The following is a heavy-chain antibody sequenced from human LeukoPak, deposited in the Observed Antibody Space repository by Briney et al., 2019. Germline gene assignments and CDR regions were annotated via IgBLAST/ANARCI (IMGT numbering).Heavy chain of an antibody. Sequence: SETLSLTCTVSGGSISSSSYYWGWLRQPPGKGLEWIVSIYYSGSTYYNPSLKSRVTISVDTSKNQFSLKLSSVTAADTAVYYCARDFVVLMVYAPTGYFDYWGQGTLVTVSS. CDR1: GGSISSSSYY. CDR3: ARDFVVLMVYAPTGYFDY. CDR2: IYYSGST. J-gene: IGHJ4*02. D-gene: IGHD2-8*01. V-gene: IGHV4-39*07.